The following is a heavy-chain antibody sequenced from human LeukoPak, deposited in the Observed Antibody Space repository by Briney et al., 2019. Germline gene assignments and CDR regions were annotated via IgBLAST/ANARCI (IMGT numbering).Heavy chain of an antibody. V-gene: IGHV1-69*01. CDR2: IIPIFGTA. CDR1: GGTFSSYA. D-gene: IGHD6-19*01. Sequence: ASVKVSCKASGGTFSSYAISWVRQAPGQGLEWMGGIIPIFGTANYAQKFQGRVTITADESTSTAYMELSSLRSEDTAVYYCARDNYLKGGWRYYFDYWGQGTLVTVPS. CDR3: ARDNYLKGGWRYYFDY. J-gene: IGHJ4*02.